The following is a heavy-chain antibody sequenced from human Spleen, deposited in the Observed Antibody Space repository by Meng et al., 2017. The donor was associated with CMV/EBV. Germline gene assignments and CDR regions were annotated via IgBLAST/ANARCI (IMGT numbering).Heavy chain of an antibody. V-gene: IGHV3-30*02. J-gene: IGHJ3*01. CDR3: AKCTLTSLGYGGDFV. Sequence: GESLKISCAASGFTFSSYGMHWVRQAPGKGLEWVTFIRYDGSNKYYADSVKGRSTISRDNSKNTLYLQMNSLRAEDTAMYYCAKCTLTSLGYGGDFVWGQGTMVTVSS. CDR1: GFTFSSYG. CDR2: IRYDGSNK. D-gene: IGHD4-23*01.